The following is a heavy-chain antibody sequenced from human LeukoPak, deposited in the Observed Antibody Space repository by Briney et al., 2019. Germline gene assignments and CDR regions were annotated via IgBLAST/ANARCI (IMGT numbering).Heavy chain of an antibody. V-gene: IGHV3-49*04. CDR1: GFTFGDYA. CDR3: TRGQEADRSVVVPAASSDP. CDR2: IRSKAYGGTT. J-gene: IGHJ5*02. Sequence: GGSLRLSCTASGFTFGDYAMSWVRQAPGKGLEWVGFIRSKAYGGTTEYAASVKGRFTISRDDSKSIAYLQMNSLKTEDTAVYYCTRGQEADRSVVVPAASSDPWGQGTLVTVSS. D-gene: IGHD2-2*01.